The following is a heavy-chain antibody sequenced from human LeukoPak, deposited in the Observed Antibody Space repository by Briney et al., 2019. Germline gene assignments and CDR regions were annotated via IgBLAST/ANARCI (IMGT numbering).Heavy chain of an antibody. CDR2: ISGSGGST. CDR3: AKDKGSSSWYLWDYFDY. J-gene: IGHJ4*02. Sequence: GGSLRLSCAASGFTFSSYAMSWVRQAPGKGLEWVSAISGSGGSTYYADSVKGRFTISRDNSKNTLYLQMNSLRAEDTAVYYCAKDKGSSSWYLWDYFDYWGQGTLVTVSS. V-gene: IGHV3-23*01. D-gene: IGHD6-13*01. CDR1: GFTFSSYA.